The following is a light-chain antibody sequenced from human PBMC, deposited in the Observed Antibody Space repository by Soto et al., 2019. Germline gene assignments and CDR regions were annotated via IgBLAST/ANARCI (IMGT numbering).Light chain of an antibody. V-gene: IGLV2-14*01. Sequence: QSALTQPASVSGSPGQSITISCTGTSSDVGAYNFVSWYQQFPGKAPKLMIYEVSNRPSGVSDRFSGSKSGNTASLIISGLQAEDAADYYCSSQTGSATMVFGGGTKVTVL. J-gene: IGLJ2*01. CDR1: SSDVGAYNF. CDR2: EVS. CDR3: SSQTGSATMV.